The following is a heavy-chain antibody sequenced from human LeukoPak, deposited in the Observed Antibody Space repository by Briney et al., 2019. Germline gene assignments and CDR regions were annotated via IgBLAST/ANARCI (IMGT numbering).Heavy chain of an antibody. V-gene: IGHV4-4*07. CDR3: ARESIDWAGYSSSWYPDY. CDR1: GGSISSYY. D-gene: IGHD6-13*01. Sequence: PSETLSLTCSVSGGSISSYYWSWIRQPAGKGLEWIGRIYTSGSTNYNPSLKSRVTMSVDTSKNQFSLKLSSVTAADTAVYYCARESIDWAGYSSSWYPDYWGQGTLVTVSS. CDR2: IYTSGST. J-gene: IGHJ4*02.